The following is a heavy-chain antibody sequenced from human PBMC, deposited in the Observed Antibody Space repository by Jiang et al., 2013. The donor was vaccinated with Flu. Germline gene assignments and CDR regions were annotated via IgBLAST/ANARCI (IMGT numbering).Heavy chain of an antibody. CDR3: ASEERMGDRYSSSWYAGGKYYFDY. J-gene: IGHJ4*02. V-gene: IGHV4-39*01. CDR1: GGSISSSSYY. Sequence: GSGLVKPSETLSLTCTVSGGSISSSSYYWGWIRQPPGKGLEWIGSIYYSGSTYYNPSLKSRVTISVDTSKNQFSLKLSSVTAADTAVYYCASEERMGDRYSSSWYAGGKYYFDYWGQGTLVTVSS. CDR2: IYYSGST. D-gene: IGHD6-13*01.